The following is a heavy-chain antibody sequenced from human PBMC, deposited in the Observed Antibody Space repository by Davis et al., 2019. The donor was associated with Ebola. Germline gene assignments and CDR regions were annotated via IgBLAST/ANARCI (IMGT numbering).Heavy chain of an antibody. V-gene: IGHV3-23*01. CDR2: MSGSGGRT. Sequence: GESLKISCAASGFAFSDYSMSWVRQAPGKGLECVSVMSGSGGRTFYADSVKGRFTISRDNSKNTLYLQMNSLRSEDTAVYYCAKPHSQYSGYDRAPFDFWGQGTLVTVSS. CDR3: AKPHSQYSGYDRAPFDF. CDR1: GFAFSDYS. J-gene: IGHJ4*02. D-gene: IGHD5-12*01.